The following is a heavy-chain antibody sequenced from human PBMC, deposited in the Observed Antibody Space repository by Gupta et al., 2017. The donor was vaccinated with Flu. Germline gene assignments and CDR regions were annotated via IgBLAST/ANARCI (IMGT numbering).Heavy chain of an antibody. CDR2: INHSGST. D-gene: IGHD2-2*01. CDR3: ARALVPAAWSRFDP. J-gene: IGHJ5*02. Sequence: QVQLQQWGAGLLKPSETLSLTCPVYVGFFFGYSWGWIRQPPGKGLEWIGEINHSGSTNYNPSLKSRVTISVDTSKNQFSLKLSSVTAADTAVYYCARALVPAAWSRFDPWGQGTLVTVSS. V-gene: IGHV4-34*01. CDR1: VGFFFGYS.